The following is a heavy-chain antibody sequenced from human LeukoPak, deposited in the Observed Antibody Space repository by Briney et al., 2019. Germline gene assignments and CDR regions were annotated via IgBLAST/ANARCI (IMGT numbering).Heavy chain of an antibody. CDR2: ISDSGGNT. J-gene: IGHJ6*02. CDR3: ARGGIQLWENYYYGMDV. D-gene: IGHD5-18*01. Sequence: GGSLRLSCAASGFTFNSYAMSWVRQAPWERLQWVSGISDSGGNTYYADSVKGRFTISRDNAKNSLYLQMNSLRAEDTAVYYCARGGIQLWENYYYGMDVWGQGTTVTVSS. V-gene: IGHV3-23*01. CDR1: GFTFNSYA.